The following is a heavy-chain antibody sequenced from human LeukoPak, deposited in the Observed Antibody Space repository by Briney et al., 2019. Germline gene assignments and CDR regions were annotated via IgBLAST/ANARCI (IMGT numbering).Heavy chain of an antibody. CDR2: ISSSSSYI. D-gene: IGHD4-11*01. J-gene: IGHJ4*02. V-gene: IGHV3-21*01. CDR3: ARDPYSGLFDY. Sequence: PGGSLRLSCAASGFTSSTYSMNWVRQAPGKGLEWVSSISSSSSYIYYADSMKGRFTISRDNAKNSLYLQMNSLRAEDTAVYYCARDPYSGLFDYWGQGTLITVSS. CDR1: GFTSSTYS.